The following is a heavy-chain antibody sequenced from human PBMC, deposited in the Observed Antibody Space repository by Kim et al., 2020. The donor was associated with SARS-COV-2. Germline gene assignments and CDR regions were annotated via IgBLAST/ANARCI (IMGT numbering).Heavy chain of an antibody. CDR3: VRGDKVY. V-gene: IGHV3-7*01. J-gene: IGHJ4*02. Sequence: GGSLRLSCAASGFTFTSYWMNWVRQAPGKGLEWVANLDQDGSDKYYVDSVKGRFTISRDNAKNSVFLQMNSLRAEDTAVYYCVRGDKVYWGPGTLITVSS. CDR1: GFTFTSYW. CDR2: LDQDGSDK. D-gene: IGHD3-9*01.